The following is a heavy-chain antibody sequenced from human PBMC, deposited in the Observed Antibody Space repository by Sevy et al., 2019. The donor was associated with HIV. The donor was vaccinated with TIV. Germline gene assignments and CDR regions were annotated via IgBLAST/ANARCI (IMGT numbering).Heavy chain of an antibody. Sequence: GGSLRLSCTASGFPFSSYAIHWIRQAPGKGLEWVAHIQSDGDHHYYGDSVKGRFTISRDNSKNTGYLQMNSVRVEDMAVYYCAKNPYDTYAFDIWGQGTMVTVSS. V-gene: IGHV3-30*02. D-gene: IGHD3-22*01. CDR3: AKNPYDTYAFDI. J-gene: IGHJ3*02. CDR2: IQSDGDHH. CDR1: GFPFSSYA.